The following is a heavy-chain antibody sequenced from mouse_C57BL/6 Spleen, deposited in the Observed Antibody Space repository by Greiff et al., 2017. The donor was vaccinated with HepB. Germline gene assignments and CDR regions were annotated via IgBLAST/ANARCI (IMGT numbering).Heavy chain of an antibody. V-gene: IGHV1-64*01. J-gene: IGHJ3*01. Sequence: LQQPGAELVKPGASVKLSCKASGYTFTSYWMHWVKQRPGQGLEWIGMIHPNSGSTNYNEKFKSKATLTVDKSSSTAYMQLSSLTSEDSAVYYCARDSNYKGGFAYWGQGTLVTVSA. CDR1: GYTFTSYW. D-gene: IGHD2-5*01. CDR2: IHPNSGST. CDR3: ARDSNYKGGFAY.